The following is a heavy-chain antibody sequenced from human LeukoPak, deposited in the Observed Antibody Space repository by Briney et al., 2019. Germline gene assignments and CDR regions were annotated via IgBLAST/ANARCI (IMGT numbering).Heavy chain of an antibody. D-gene: IGHD6-19*01. V-gene: IGHV3-7*01. CDR3: ARDHLGSGWYYFDY. J-gene: IGHJ4*02. CDR1: GFSFSSYW. Sequence: GGSLRLSCVASGFSFSSYWMRWVRQTPGKGLEWVANIKQDGSEKYYVDSVKGRFTISRDNAKNSLYLQMNSLRAEDTAVYYCARDHLGSGWYYFDYWGQGTLVTVSS. CDR2: IKQDGSEK.